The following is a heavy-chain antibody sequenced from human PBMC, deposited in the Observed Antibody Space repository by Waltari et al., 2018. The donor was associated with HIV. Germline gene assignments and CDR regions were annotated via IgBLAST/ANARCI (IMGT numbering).Heavy chain of an antibody. Sequence: EVQLVQSGAEVKKPGESLRMSGKGSGYSFTSYWISWVRQMPGKGLEWMGRMCPSDAYTNYSPSCQGHVTSSADKSISTPYLQWSSLKASDTAMYYCARPQDYGGNFRAFDIWGQGTMVTVSS. CDR1: GYSFTSYW. V-gene: IGHV5-10-1*01. J-gene: IGHJ3*02. D-gene: IGHD4-17*01. CDR2: MCPSDAYT. CDR3: ARPQDYGGNFRAFDI.